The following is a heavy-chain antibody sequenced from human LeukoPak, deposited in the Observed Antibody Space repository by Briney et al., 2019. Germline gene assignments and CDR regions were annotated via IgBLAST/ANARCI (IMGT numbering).Heavy chain of an antibody. D-gene: IGHD3-22*01. CDR1: GYTFTSYY. J-gene: IGHJ5*02. CDR2: INPNSGGT. V-gene: IGHV1-2*06. Sequence: ASVKVSCKASGYTFTSYYMHWVRQAPAQGLEWMGRINPNSGGTNYAQKFQGRVTMTRDTSISTAYMELSRLRSDDTAVYYCARDMTVGTYYYDSSGYIPWGQGTLVTVSS. CDR3: ARDMTVGTYYYDSSGYIP.